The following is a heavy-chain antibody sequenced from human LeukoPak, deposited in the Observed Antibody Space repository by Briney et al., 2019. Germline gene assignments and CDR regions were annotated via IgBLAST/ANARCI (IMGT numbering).Heavy chain of an antibody. J-gene: IGHJ4*02. Sequence: GGSLRLSCAASGFNFTNYNMNWVRQAPGKGLEWVSSIHSSSGSIYYADSLKGRFTISRDNAKNSLYLQMNSLRAEDTAVYYCARAPQWAAAGTFDYWGQGTLVTVSS. V-gene: IGHV3-21*04. CDR2: IHSSSGSI. CDR3: ARAPQWAAAGTFDY. D-gene: IGHD6-13*01. CDR1: GFNFTNYN.